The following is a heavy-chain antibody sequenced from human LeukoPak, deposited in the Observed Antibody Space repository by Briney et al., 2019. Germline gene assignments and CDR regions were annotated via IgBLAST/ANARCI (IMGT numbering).Heavy chain of an antibody. J-gene: IGHJ6*02. CDR1: GGSISSGGYY. V-gene: IGHV4-30-2*01. Sequence: KASQTLSLTCTVSGGSISSGGYYWSWIRQPPGKGLEWIGYIYHSGSTYYNPSLKSRVTISVDRSKNQFSLKLSSVTAADTAVYYCAREWNHYYGMDVWGQGTTVTVSS. CDR2: IYHSGST. D-gene: IGHD1-14*01. CDR3: AREWNHYYGMDV.